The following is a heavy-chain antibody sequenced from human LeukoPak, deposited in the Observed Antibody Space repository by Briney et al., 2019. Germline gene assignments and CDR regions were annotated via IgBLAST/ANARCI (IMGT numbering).Heavy chain of an antibody. CDR2: INPNSGGT. CDR1: GYTLTTYY. V-gene: IGHV1-2*06. D-gene: IGHD1-1*01. Sequence: ASVKVSCKASGYTLTTYYLHWVRQAHGQGLEWMGRINPNSGGTTYAQKFQGRVTMTTDTSIGTAYMELSSLRSDDTAVYYCASTTGTTQSDAFDIWGQGTMVTVSS. J-gene: IGHJ3*02. CDR3: ASTTGTTQSDAFDI.